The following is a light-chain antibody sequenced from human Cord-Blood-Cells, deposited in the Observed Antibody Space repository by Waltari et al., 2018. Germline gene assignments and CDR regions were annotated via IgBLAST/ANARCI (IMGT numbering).Light chain of an antibody. V-gene: IGKV2-30*02. CDR1: QSLVHSDGNTY. CDR2: KVS. J-gene: IGKJ2*01. CDR3: MQGTHWPPAYT. Sequence: DVVMTQSTLSLPVTLGQPASISCRSSQSLVHSDGNTYLNWFQQRPGQSPRRLIYKVSNRNSGVPDRFSGSGSGTDFTLKISRVEAEDVGVYYCMQGTHWPPAYTSGQGTKLEIK.